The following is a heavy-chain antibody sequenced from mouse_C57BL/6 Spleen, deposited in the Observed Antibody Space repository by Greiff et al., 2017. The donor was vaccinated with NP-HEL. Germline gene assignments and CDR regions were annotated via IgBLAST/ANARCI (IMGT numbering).Heavy chain of an antibody. CDR2: IHPNSGST. CDR1: GYTFTSYW. V-gene: IGHV1-64*01. CDR3: ARGWLLPHAMDY. Sequence: QVQLQQPGAELVKPGASVKLSCKASGYTFTSYWMHWVKQRPGQGLEWIGMIHPNSGSTNYNEKFKSKATLTVDKASSTAYMQLSSLTSEDSAVYYWARGWLLPHAMDYWGQGTSVTVSS. J-gene: IGHJ4*01. D-gene: IGHD2-3*01.